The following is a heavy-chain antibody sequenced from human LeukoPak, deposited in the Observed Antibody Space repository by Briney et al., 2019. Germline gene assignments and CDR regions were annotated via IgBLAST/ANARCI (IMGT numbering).Heavy chain of an antibody. V-gene: IGHV3-9*03. CDR3: AKLSSGSYHPGGDAFDI. CDR1: GLTFDDYA. CDR2: ISWNSGSI. D-gene: IGHD1-26*01. Sequence: GRSLRLSCAASGLTFDDYAMHWVRQAPGKGLEWVSGISWNSGSIGYADSVKGRFTISRDNAKNSLYLQMNRLRAEDMALYYCAKLSSGSYHPGGDAFDIWGQGTMVTVSS. J-gene: IGHJ3*02.